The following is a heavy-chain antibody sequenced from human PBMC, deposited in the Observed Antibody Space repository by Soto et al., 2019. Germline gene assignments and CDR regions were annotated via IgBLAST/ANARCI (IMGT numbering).Heavy chain of an antibody. Sequence: QVQLQESGPGLVKPSQTLSLTCTVSGGSISSGGYYWSWIRQHPGKGLEWIGYIYYSGSTYYNPSLKSRVTIAVDTSKNQFSLKLSSVTAADTAVYYCARGRLRIHDVDYWGQGTLVTVSS. J-gene: IGHJ4*02. CDR3: ARGRLRIHDVDY. D-gene: IGHD2-15*01. CDR1: GGSISSGGYY. CDR2: IYYSGST. V-gene: IGHV4-31*03.